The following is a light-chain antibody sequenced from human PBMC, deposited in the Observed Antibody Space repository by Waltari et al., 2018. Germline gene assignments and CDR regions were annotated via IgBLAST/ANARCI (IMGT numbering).Light chain of an antibody. V-gene: IGKV3-15*01. J-gene: IGKJ1*01. CDR1: QSVSSN. CDR3: QHYNNWPRT. CDR2: GAS. Sequence: EIVMTQSPDTLSVSPGLSASLPCRASQSVSSNLAWYQVKPGQAPRLLIYGASTRAIGIPARFSGSGSGTEFTLTISSLQSEDFAIYYCQHYNNWPRTFGQGTKVEIK.